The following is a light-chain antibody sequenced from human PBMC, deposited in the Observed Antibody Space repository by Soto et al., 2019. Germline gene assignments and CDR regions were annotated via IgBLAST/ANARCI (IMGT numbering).Light chain of an antibody. J-gene: IGKJ3*01. CDR2: GTS. V-gene: IGKV3-20*01. CDR1: QSVSSSY. CDR3: QHDGISPFT. Sequence: EIVWTQSPGTLSLSPGERATLSCRASQSVSSSYLAWYQQKPGRAPRLLIYGTSIRATGMPDRFSGSGSGTDFTLTISRLEPGDGAVYYCQHDGISPFTFGPGTKVDI.